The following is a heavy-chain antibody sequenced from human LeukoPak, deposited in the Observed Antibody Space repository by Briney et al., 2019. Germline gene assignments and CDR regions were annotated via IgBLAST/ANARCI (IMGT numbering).Heavy chain of an antibody. CDR2: ISSSSSYI. CDR1: GFTFSSYS. Sequence: PGGSLRLSCAASGFTFSSYSMNWVRQAPGKGLEWVSSISSSSSYIYYADSVKGRFTNSRDNAKNSLYLQMNSLRAEDTAVYYCARDRGLVVVAATDYWGQGTLVTVSS. CDR3: ARDRGLVVVAATDY. D-gene: IGHD2-15*01. V-gene: IGHV3-21*01. J-gene: IGHJ4*02.